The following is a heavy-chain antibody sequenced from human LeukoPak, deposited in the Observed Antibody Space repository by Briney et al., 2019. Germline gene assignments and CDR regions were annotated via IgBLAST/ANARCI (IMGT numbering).Heavy chain of an antibody. Sequence: ASVKVSCKASGYTFTSYDINWVRQATGQGLEWMGWMNPNRGNTGYAQNFQGRVTMTRNTSIRTAYMELSSLRSEHTAGYYCARAYCSGGGCGSGCWGQGTLVTVSS. V-gene: IGHV1-8*01. D-gene: IGHD2-15*01. CDR3: ARAYCSGGGCGSGC. CDR1: GYTFTSYD. J-gene: IGHJ4*02. CDR2: MNPNRGNT.